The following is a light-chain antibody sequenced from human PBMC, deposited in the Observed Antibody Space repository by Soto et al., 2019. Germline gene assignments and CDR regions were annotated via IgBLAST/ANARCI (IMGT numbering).Light chain of an antibody. CDR1: SSNIGSKT. V-gene: IGLV1-44*01. CDR3: SAWDASLNGYV. Sequence: QSVLTQPPSASGTPGQRVTISCSGSSSNIGSKTVNWYQQLPGTAPKLLIYSNYQQPSGVPDRFSGSKSGTSASLAISGLQSEDEDDYYCSAWDASLNGYVFGTGTKVTVL. CDR2: SNY. J-gene: IGLJ1*01.